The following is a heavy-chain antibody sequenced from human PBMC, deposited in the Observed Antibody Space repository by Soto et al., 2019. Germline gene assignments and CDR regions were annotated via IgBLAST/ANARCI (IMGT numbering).Heavy chain of an antibody. CDR2: IYYSGST. CDR1: GGSVSSGRYY. D-gene: IGHD2-2*01. V-gene: IGHV4-61*01. Sequence: PETLSLTCTVSGGSVSSGRYYWSWIRQPPGKGLEWIGYIYYSGSTNYNPSLKSRVTISVDTSKNQFSLKLSSVTAADTAVYYCASQLGYCSSTSCSSFDYWGQGTLVTVSS. CDR3: ASQLGYCSSTSCSSFDY. J-gene: IGHJ4*02.